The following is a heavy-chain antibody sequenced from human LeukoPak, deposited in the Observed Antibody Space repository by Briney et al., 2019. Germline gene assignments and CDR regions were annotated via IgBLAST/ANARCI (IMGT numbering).Heavy chain of an antibody. CDR2: ISWNSGSI. Sequence: GRSLRLSCAASGFTFDDYAMHWVRQAPGKGLEWVSGISWNSGSIGYADSVKGRFTISRDNAKNSLYLQMNSLRVEDTAVYFCTRIGYRSSSFDYWGRGTLVTVSS. CDR1: GFTFDDYA. J-gene: IGHJ4*02. D-gene: IGHD6-13*01. V-gene: IGHV3-9*01. CDR3: TRIGYRSSSFDY.